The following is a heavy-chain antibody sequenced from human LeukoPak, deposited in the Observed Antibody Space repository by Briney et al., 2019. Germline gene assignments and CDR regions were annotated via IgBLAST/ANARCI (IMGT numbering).Heavy chain of an antibody. J-gene: IGHJ4*02. D-gene: IGHD2-21*02. CDR1: GFRFDDYG. Sequence: PGGSLRLSCEASGFRFDDYGMHWVRQAPGKGLEWVSGISLNSRGIGYADSVKGRFTMSRDNAKNFLFLQMNSLRPEDTALYYCAKAFSLGVTTKLDFWGQGIAVIVSS. V-gene: IGHV3-9*01. CDR3: AKAFSLGVTTKLDF. CDR2: ISLNSRGI.